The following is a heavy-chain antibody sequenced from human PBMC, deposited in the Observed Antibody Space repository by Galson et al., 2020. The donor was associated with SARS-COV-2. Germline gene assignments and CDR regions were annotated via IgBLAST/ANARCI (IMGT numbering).Heavy chain of an antibody. V-gene: IGHV4-39*07. D-gene: IGHD3-3*01. CDR3: ARGGPWHLRFWMDY. CDR2: IYYSGST. CDR1: GGSISSSSYY. J-gene: IGHJ4*02. Sequence: SETLSLTCTVSGGSISSSSYYWGWIRQPPGKGLEWIGSIYYSGSTYYNPSLKSRVTISVATSKNQFSLKLSSVTAADTAVYYCARGGPWHLRFWMDYWGQGTLVTVSS.